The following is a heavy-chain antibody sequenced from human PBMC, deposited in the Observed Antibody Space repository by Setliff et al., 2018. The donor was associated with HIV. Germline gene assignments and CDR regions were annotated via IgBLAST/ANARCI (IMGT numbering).Heavy chain of an antibody. J-gene: IGHJ6*03. CDR3: ARGLRVYDSSGYYYRDYYYYYMDV. CDR1: GGSISSYY. V-gene: IGHV4-59*01. D-gene: IGHD3-22*01. Sequence: KTSETLSLTCTVSGGSISSYYWSWIRQPPGKELEWIGYIYYSGSTNYNPSLKSRVTISVDTSKNQFSLKLSSVTAADTAVYYCARGLRVYDSSGYYYRDYYYYYMDVWGKGTTVTVSS. CDR2: IYYSGST.